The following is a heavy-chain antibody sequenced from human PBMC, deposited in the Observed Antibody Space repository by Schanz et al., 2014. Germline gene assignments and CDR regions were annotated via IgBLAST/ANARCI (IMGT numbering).Heavy chain of an antibody. Sequence: QVQLQESGPRLVKPSQTLSLTCTVSGGSVSSGGDYWSWIRQHPGKGLEWIGFISYSGSTYYNPSLKSRVTRAVDTSKNQFALNLSSAAAADTAVYDCARGGYGSGSYREFDYWGQGTLXTVAS. D-gene: IGHD3-10*01. J-gene: IGHJ4*02. CDR3: ARGGYGSGSYREFDY. V-gene: IGHV4-31*03. CDR1: GGSVSSGGDY. CDR2: ISYSGST.